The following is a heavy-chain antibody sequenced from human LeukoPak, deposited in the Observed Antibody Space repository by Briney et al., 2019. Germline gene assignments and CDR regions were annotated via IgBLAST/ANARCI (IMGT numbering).Heavy chain of an antibody. CDR2: INHSGST. D-gene: IGHD6-13*01. CDR1: GGSFSGYY. Sequence: SETLSLTCAVCGGSFSGYYWSWIRQPPGKGLEWIGEINHSGSTNYNPSLKSRVTISVDTSKNQFSLKLSSVTAADTAVYYCARFAFKRIAAILKYYYYGMDVWGQGTTVTVSS. J-gene: IGHJ6*02. V-gene: IGHV4-34*01. CDR3: ARFAFKRIAAILKYYYYGMDV.